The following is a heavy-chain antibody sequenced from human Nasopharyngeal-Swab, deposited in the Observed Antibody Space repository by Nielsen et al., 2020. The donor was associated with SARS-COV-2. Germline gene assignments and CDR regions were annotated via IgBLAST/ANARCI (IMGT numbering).Heavy chain of an antibody. J-gene: IGHJ3*02. CDR2: IDWDDDK. CDR1: GFSLSTSAMC. V-gene: IGHV2-70*11. Sequence: SGPTLVKPTQTLTLTCTFSGFSLSTSAMCVSWIRQPPGKPLEWLARIDWDDDKYYSTSLKTRLTISKDTSKNQVVLTMTNMDPVDTDTYYCARNINDYGDYHGVLDIWGQGTMVTVS. D-gene: IGHD4-17*01. CDR3: ARNINDYGDYHGVLDI.